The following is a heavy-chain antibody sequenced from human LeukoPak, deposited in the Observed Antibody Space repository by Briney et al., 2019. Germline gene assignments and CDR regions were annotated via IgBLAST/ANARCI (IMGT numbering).Heavy chain of an antibody. V-gene: IGHV3-30-3*01. J-gene: IGHJ6*03. Sequence: GGSLRLSCAASGFTFSSYAMHWVRQAPGKGLEWVAVISYDGSNKYYADSVKGRFTISRDNSKNTLYLQMNSLRAEDTAVYYCARDFSGSYSYYYYYYMDVWGKGTTVTVSS. CDR2: ISYDGSNK. D-gene: IGHD1-26*01. CDR3: ARDFSGSYSYYYYYYMDV. CDR1: GFTFSSYA.